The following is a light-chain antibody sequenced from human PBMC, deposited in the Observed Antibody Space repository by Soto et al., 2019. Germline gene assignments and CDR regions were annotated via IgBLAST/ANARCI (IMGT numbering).Light chain of an antibody. Sequence: QSVLTQPPSASGSPGQSVTISCTGTSSDVGGYKYVSWYQQYPGKAPKLMIYAVNKRPSGVPDRFSGSKSGNTASLTVSGLQAEDEADYYCSSYSRSSFYVFGTGTKVTVL. CDR2: AVN. CDR3: SSYSRSSFYV. J-gene: IGLJ1*01. V-gene: IGLV2-8*01. CDR1: SSDVGGYKY.